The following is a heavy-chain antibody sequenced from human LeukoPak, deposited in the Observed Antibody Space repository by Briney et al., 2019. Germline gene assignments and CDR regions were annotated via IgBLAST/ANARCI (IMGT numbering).Heavy chain of an antibody. CDR2: ISASGDNT. CDR1: GFTFSTYV. J-gene: IGHJ4*02. V-gene: IGHV3-23*01. CDR3: AKGSGYDTDFDY. Sequence: GGSLRLSCAASGFTFSTYVMSWVRQAPGKGLEWVSGISASGDNTYYADSVKGRFTISRDNSKNTLHLQMNSLRAENTAVYYCAKGSGYDTDFDYWGQGTLATVSS. D-gene: IGHD3-9*01.